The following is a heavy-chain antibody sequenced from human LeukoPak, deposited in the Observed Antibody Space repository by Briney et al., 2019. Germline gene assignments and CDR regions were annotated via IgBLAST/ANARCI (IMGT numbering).Heavy chain of an antibody. CDR1: GGSFSGYY. V-gene: IGHV4-34*01. D-gene: IGHD3-22*01. CDR3: ARVDYYDSRPIDY. J-gene: IGHJ4*02. Sequence: SETLSLTCAVYGGSFSGYYWSWIRQPPGKGLEWIGEINHSGSTNYNPSLKSRVTISVDTSKNQFSLKMTSVNAADTAVYYCARVDYYDSRPIDYWGQGTLVTVSS. CDR2: INHSGST.